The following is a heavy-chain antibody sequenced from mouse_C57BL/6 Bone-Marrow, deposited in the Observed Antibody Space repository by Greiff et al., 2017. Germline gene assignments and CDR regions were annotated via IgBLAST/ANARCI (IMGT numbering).Heavy chain of an antibody. D-gene: IGHD1-1*01. CDR2: IDPENGDT. J-gene: IGHJ2*01. CDR1: GFTIKDDY. V-gene: IGHV14-4*01. CDR3: TSYYYGSRWFDY. Sequence: VQLQQSGAELVRPGASVKLSCTASGFTIKDDYMHWVKQRPEQGLEWIGWIDPENGDTDYASKFQGKATITADTSSNTAYLQLSSLTSEDTAVYYCTSYYYGSRWFDYWGQGTTLTVSS.